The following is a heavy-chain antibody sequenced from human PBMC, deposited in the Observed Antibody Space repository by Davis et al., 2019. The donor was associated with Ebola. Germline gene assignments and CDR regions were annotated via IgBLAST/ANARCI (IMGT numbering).Heavy chain of an antibody. CDR1: GFTFSDYY. Sequence: GESLKISCAASGFTFSDYYMNWIRQAPGKGLEWISYISSSGSTIYYADSVKGRFTISRDNAKNSLYLQMNSLRAEDTAVYYCAREWSSPRSYYYYGMDVWGQGTTVTVSS. J-gene: IGHJ6*02. CDR3: AREWSSPRSYYYYGMDV. V-gene: IGHV3-11*01. CDR2: ISSSGSTI. D-gene: IGHD6-13*01.